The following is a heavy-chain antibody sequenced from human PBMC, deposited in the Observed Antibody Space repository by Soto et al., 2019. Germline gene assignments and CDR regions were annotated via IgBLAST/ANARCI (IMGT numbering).Heavy chain of an antibody. V-gene: IGHV6-1*01. CDR1: GDSGSSNSAS. CDR2: TYYRSKWYN. CDR3: ARVEYYYDSSGGYYYYYGMDV. Sequence: SQTLSLTCAISGDSGSSNSASWNWIRQSPSRGLEWLGRTYYRSKWYNDYAVSVKSRITINPDTSKNQFSLQLNSVTPEDTAVYYCARVEYYYDSSGGYYYYYGMDVWGQGTTVTVSS. D-gene: IGHD3-22*01. J-gene: IGHJ6*02.